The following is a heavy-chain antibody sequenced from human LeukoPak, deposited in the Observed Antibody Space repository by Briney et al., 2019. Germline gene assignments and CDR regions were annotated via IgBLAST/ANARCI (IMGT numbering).Heavy chain of an antibody. CDR1: GGNFNNDG. D-gene: IGHD3-22*01. CDR3: ARARRYYYDSSGFFSPDFDY. V-gene: IGHV1-2*02. CDR2: INPNSGGT. Sequence: ASVKVSCKASGGNFNNDGVTWVRQAPGQGLEWMGWINPNSGGTNYAQKFQGRVTMTRDTSISTAYMELSRLRSDDTAVYYCARARRYYYDSSGFFSPDFDYWGQGTLVTVSS. J-gene: IGHJ4*02.